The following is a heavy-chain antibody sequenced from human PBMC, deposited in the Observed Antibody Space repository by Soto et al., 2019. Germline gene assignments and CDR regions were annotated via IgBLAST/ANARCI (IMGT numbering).Heavy chain of an antibody. D-gene: IGHD3-3*01. CDR2: ISGSGGST. Sequence: GGSLRLSCAASGFTFSSYAMSWVRQAPGKGLEWVSAISGSGGSTYYADSVKGRFTISRDNSKNTLYLQMNCLRAEDTAVYYCAKNHRDITIFDYWGQGTLVTVSS. V-gene: IGHV3-23*01. CDR1: GFTFSSYA. CDR3: AKNHRDITIFDY. J-gene: IGHJ4*02.